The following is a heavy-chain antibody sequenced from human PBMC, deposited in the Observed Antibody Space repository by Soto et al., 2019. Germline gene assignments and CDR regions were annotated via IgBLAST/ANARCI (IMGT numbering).Heavy chain of an antibody. CDR3: AKASYSGYAYYFDS. V-gene: IGHV3-23*01. Sequence: GGSLSLSGAASGFTFSSYAMSWVRQATGKGLEWVSAISGSGGSTYYADSVKGRFTISRDNSKYTLYLQMNSLRAEDTAVYYCAKASYSGYAYYFDSWGQGTLVTVSS. D-gene: IGHD5-12*01. J-gene: IGHJ4*02. CDR2: ISGSGGST. CDR1: GFTFSSYA.